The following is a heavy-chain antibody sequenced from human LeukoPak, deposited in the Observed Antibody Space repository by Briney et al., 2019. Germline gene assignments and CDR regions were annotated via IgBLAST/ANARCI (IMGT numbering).Heavy chain of an antibody. CDR2: IDPSGSA. J-gene: IGHJ6*02. CDR1: GGSISPYY. Sequence: NPSETLSLTCVVSGGSISPYYWSWIRQSPGKGLEWIGYIDPSGSASYNPSLKSRVTIFVDKSKNLFSLILTSVSASDTAIYYCARDHWLFSSKTWYYYGMDVWGQGTTVTVSS. V-gene: IGHV4-59*01. CDR3: ARDHWLFSSKTWYYYGMDV. D-gene: IGHD3-9*01.